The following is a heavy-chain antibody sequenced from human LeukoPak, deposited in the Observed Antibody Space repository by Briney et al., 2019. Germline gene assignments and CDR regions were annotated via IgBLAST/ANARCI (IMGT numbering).Heavy chain of an antibody. J-gene: IGHJ5*02. CDR3: ASRILYHGFDP. CDR2: IYHSGST. CDR1: GGSISSSNW. V-gene: IGHV4-4*02. Sequence: SETLSLTCAVSGGSISSSNWWSWVRQPPGKGLEWIGEIYHSGSTNYNPSLKSRVTISVDKSKNQFSLKLSSVTAADAAVYYCASRILYHGFDPWGQGTLVTVSS. D-gene: IGHD2-8*01.